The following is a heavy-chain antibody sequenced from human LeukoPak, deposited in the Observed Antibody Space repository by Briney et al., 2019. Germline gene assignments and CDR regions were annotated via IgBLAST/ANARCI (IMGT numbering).Heavy chain of an antibody. Sequence: GGSLRLSCAASGFTFSSYAMPWVRQAPGKGLEWVSVVTGGAPNTFYADSVKGRFAISRDYSGTTLYLQMNSLRVDDTAVYYCAKFGSNWSLSHWGQGTLVTVSS. CDR1: GFTFSSYA. V-gene: IGHV3-23*01. J-gene: IGHJ4*02. D-gene: IGHD4-4*01. CDR2: VTGGAPNT. CDR3: AKFGSNWSLSH.